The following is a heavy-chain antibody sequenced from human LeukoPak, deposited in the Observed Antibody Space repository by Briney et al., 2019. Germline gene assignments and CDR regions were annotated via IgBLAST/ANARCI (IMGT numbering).Heavy chain of an antibody. Sequence: PGGSLRLSCAASGFTFSSYGMHWVRQAPGKGLEWVAFIRYDGSNKYYADSVKGRFTISRDNAKNSLYLQMNSLRAEDTAVYYCARDRYSSSWNYYYGMDVWGQGTTVTVSS. CDR3: ARDRYSSSWNYYYGMDV. J-gene: IGHJ6*02. D-gene: IGHD6-13*01. CDR1: GFTFSSYG. CDR2: IRYDGSNK. V-gene: IGHV3-30*02.